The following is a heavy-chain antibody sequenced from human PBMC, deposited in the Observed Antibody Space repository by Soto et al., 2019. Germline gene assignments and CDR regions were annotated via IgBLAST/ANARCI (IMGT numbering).Heavy chain of an antibody. CDR2: VFIGGTT. CDR3: GXXXXXXXXXXXXXXNRFDP. V-gene: IGHV3-53*01. J-gene: IGHJ5*02. Sequence: WVSVVFIGGTTQYAVSVKGRFTISRDYSKNTVYLQMNSLRAEDTAVYYCGXXXXXXXXXXXXXXNRFDPWGQGTLVTVSS.